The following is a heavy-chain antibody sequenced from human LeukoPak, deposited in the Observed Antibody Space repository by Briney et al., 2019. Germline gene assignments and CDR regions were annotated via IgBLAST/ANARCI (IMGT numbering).Heavy chain of an antibody. CDR3: VTSCPGCYYMDV. CDR1: GYTFTGYY. J-gene: IGHJ6*03. D-gene: IGHD6-19*01. Sequence: GASVKVSCKAPGYTFTGYYMRWVRQAPGQGLEWMGWINPNSGGTNYAQKFQGRVTMTRDTSISTAYMELSRLRSDDTAVYYCVTSCPGCYYMDVWGKGTTVTISS. V-gene: IGHV1-2*02. CDR2: INPNSGGT.